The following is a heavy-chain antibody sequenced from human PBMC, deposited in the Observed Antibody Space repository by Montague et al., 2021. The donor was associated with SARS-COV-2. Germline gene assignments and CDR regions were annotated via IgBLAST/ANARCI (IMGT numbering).Heavy chain of an antibody. CDR2: VNNRGTT. J-gene: IGHJ4*02. V-gene: IGHV4-34*10. CDR1: GGSFTGYS. CDR3: ARTPTRPLSLDS. Sequence: SETLSLTCAVSGGSFTGYSWSWVRQPAGKGLEWIGDVNNRGTTNYSPSLRSRVTMSVDTSKNQFSLNLNSVTAADTAIYYCARTPTRPLSLDSWGQGTLVTVSS. D-gene: IGHD6-6*01.